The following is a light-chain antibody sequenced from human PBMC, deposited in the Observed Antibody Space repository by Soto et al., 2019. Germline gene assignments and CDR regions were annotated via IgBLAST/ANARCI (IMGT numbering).Light chain of an antibody. Sequence: QSVLTRPPSVSAAPGQKVTISCSGSSSNIGNNYVSWYQQLPGTAPKLLIYENNRRPSGIPDRFSGSKSGTSATLGITGLQTGDEADYYCGTWDSSLSRYVFGTG. J-gene: IGLJ1*01. CDR2: ENN. CDR3: GTWDSSLSRYV. CDR1: SSNIGNNY. V-gene: IGLV1-51*02.